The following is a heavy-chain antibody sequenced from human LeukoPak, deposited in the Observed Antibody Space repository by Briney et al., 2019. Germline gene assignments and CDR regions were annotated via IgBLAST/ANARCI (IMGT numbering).Heavy chain of an antibody. V-gene: IGHV3-30*04. CDR1: DFSFITYA. J-gene: IGHJ3*02. CDR2: ISYDGREK. CDR3: ARDLFKGYCGGDCYNSRGDAFDI. D-gene: IGHD2-21*02. Sequence: PGGSLRLSCAASDFSFITYAMSWVRQAPGKGLGWVAVISYDGREKSYADSVKGRCTISRDNAKNSLYLQMNSLRAEDTAVYYCARDLFKGYCGGDCYNSRGDAFDIWGQGTMVTVSS.